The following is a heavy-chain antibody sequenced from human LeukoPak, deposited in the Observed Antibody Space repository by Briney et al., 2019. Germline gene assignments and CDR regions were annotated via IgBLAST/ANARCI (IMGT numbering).Heavy chain of an antibody. Sequence: SVKVSCKASGGTFSSYAISWVRQAPGQVLEWMGRIIPILGIANYAQKFQGRVTITADKSTSTAYMELSSLRSEDTAVYYCARQEGPYGDSAPLDYWGQGTLVTVSS. CDR3: ARQEGPYGDSAPLDY. CDR2: IIPILGIA. V-gene: IGHV1-69*04. D-gene: IGHD4-17*01. J-gene: IGHJ4*02. CDR1: GGTFSSYA.